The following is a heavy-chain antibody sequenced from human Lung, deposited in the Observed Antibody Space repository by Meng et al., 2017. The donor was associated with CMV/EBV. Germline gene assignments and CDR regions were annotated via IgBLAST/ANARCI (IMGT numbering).Heavy chain of an antibody. CDR2: ISSSGSTI. CDR1: GFTFSSYE. D-gene: IGHD3-3*01. Sequence: SCAASGFTFSSYEINWVRQAPGKGLEWVSYISSSGSTIYYADSVKGRFTISRDNAKNSLYLQMNSLRAEDTAVYYCARNRVTIFGVQDYYFDYWXRGTXVTGSS. V-gene: IGHV3-48*03. CDR3: ARNRVTIFGVQDYYFDY. J-gene: IGHJ4*02.